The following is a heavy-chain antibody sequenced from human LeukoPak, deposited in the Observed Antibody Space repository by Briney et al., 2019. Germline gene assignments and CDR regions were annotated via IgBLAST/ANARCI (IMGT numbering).Heavy chain of an antibody. CDR2: IIPIFGTA. V-gene: IGHV1-69*13. J-gene: IGHJ5*02. D-gene: IGHD5-12*01. CDR1: GGTFSSYA. CDR3: ATRGYSGYDGWFDP. Sequence: SVKVSCKASGGTFSSYAISWVRQAPGQGLEWMGGIIPIFGTANYAQKFQGRVRITADESTSTAYMELSSLRSEDTAVYYCATRGYSGYDGWFDPWGQGTLVTVSS.